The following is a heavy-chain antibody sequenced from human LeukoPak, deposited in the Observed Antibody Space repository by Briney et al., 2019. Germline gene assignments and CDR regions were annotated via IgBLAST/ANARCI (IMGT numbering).Heavy chain of an antibody. CDR1: GFTFGSYT. V-gene: IGHV3-23*01. CDR2: ITATGSRT. J-gene: IGHJ3*02. CDR3: ARHRYSGYVFDAFDI. D-gene: IGHD5-12*01. Sequence: GGSLRLSCAASGFTFGSYTMSWVRQAPGKGLEWVSGITATGSRTYYADSVKGRFTISRDSSKNTLYLQLNSLRAEDTAVYYCARHRYSGYVFDAFDIWGQGTMVTVSS.